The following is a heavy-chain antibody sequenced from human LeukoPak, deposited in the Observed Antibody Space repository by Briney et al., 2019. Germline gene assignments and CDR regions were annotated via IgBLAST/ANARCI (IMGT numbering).Heavy chain of an antibody. V-gene: IGHV3-7*01. J-gene: IGHJ4*02. CDR1: GFTFRSYW. Sequence: GGSLGLSCAASGFTFRSYWMSWVRQAPGKGLEWVANIKQDGSEKYYVDSVKGRFTISRDNAKNSLYLQMNSLRAEDTAVYYCARNAPYYDILTGYYSFYYWGQGTLVTVSS. D-gene: IGHD3-9*01. CDR2: IKQDGSEK. CDR3: ARNAPYYDILTGYYSFYY.